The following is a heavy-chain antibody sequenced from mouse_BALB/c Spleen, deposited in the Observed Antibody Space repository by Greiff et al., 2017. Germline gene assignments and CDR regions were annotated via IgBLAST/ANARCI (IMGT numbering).Heavy chain of an antibody. CDR2: IDPANGNT. J-gene: IGHJ4*01. CDR3: ASPYGSSYDYYAMDY. CDR1: GFNIKDTY. D-gene: IGHD1-1*01. Sequence: VQLQQSGAELVKPGASVKLSCTASGFNIKDTYMHWVKQRPEQGLEWIGRIDPANGNTKYDPKFQGKATITADTSSNTAYLQLSSLTSEDTAVYYCASPYGSSYDYYAMDYWGQGTSGTVSS. V-gene: IGHV14-3*02.